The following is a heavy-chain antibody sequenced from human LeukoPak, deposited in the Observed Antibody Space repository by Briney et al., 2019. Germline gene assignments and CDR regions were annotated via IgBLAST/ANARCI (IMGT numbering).Heavy chain of an antibody. CDR2: IIPILGIA. J-gene: IGHJ4*02. Sequence: SVKVSCKASGGTFSSYAISWVRQAPGQGLEWMGRIIPILGIANYAQKFQGRVTITADKSTSTAYMELSSLRSEDTAVYYCAREEDVANFDYWGQGTLVTVSS. V-gene: IGHV1-69*04. CDR1: GGTFSSYA. CDR3: AREEDVANFDY. D-gene: IGHD3-16*01.